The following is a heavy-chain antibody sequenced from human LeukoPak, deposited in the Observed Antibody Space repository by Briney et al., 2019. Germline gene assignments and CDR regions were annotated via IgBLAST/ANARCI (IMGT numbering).Heavy chain of an antibody. V-gene: IGHV3-23*01. CDR1: GFTFSSYA. CDR3: AKDEARPGAAAGTTFDY. CDR2: ISGSGGST. Sequence: GGSLRLSCAASGFTFSSYAMSWVRQAPGRGLEWVSAISGSGGSTYYADSVKGRFTISRDNSKNTLYLQMNSLRAEDTAVYYCAKDEARPGAAAGTTFDYWGQGTLVTVSS. J-gene: IGHJ4*02. D-gene: IGHD6-13*01.